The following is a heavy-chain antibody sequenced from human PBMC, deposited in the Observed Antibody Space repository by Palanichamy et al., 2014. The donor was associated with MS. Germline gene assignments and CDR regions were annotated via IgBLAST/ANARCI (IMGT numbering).Heavy chain of an antibody. CDR2: ISAYNGNT. Sequence: VQLVQSGAEVKKPGASVKVSCKASGYTFTSYGISWVRQAPGQGLEWMGWISAYNGNTNYAQKFQGRVTMTTDTSTSTAYMELRSLRSDDTAVYYCASDTRDFGVAVDYYYYMDVWGKGTTVTVSS. CDR1: GYTFTSYG. J-gene: IGHJ6*03. D-gene: IGHD3-3*01. V-gene: IGHV1-18*01. CDR3: ASDTRDFGVAVDYYYYMDV.